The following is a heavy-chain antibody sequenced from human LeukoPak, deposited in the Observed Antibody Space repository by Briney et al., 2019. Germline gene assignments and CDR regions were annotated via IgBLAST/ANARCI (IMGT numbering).Heavy chain of an antibody. CDR1: GYTFTGYY. CDR3: ARGSSGWYMVDY. V-gene: IGHV1-2*02. CDR2: INPSSGGT. D-gene: IGHD6-19*01. Sequence: ASVKVSCKASGYTFTGYYMHWVRQAPGQGLEWMGWINPSSGGTNYAQKFQGRVTMTRDTSISTAYMELSRLRSDDTAVYYCARGSSGWYMVDYWGQGTLVTVSS. J-gene: IGHJ4*02.